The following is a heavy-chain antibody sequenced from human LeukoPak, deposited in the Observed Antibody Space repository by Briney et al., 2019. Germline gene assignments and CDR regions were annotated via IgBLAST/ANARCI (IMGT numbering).Heavy chain of an antibody. CDR3: ARVGAHYDFWSGYYSEYYFDY. CDR1: GGSISSYY. Sequence: SETLSLTCTVSGGSISSYYWSWIRQPPGKGLEWIGYIYYSGSTNYNPSLKSRVTISVDTSKNQFSLELSSVTAADTAVYYCARVGAHYDFWSGYYSEYYFDYWGQGTLVTVSS. D-gene: IGHD3-3*01. V-gene: IGHV4-59*01. J-gene: IGHJ4*02. CDR2: IYYSGST.